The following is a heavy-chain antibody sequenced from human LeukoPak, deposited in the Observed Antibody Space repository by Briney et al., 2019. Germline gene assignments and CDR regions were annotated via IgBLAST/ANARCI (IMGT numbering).Heavy chain of an antibody. CDR3: ARDLTHDSSGYYH. D-gene: IGHD3-22*01. J-gene: IGHJ5*02. Sequence: ASVKVSCKASGYTFTGYYMHWVRQAPGQGPEWMGWINPNSGGTNYAQKFQGRVTMTRDTSISTAYMELSRLRSDDTAVYYCARDLTHDSSGYYHWGQGTLVTVSS. CDR1: GYTFTGYY. CDR2: INPNSGGT. V-gene: IGHV1-2*02.